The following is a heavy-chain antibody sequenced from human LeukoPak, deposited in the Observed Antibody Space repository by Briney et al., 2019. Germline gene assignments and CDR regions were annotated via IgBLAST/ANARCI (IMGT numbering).Heavy chain of an antibody. Sequence: SETLSLTCTVAGGSISSGGYYWSWIRQHPGKGLEWIGYVYYSGSTYYNPSLKSRVTISVDTSKNQFSLKLSSVTAADTAVYYCARGGEIWLHFDYWGQGTLVTVSS. J-gene: IGHJ4*02. D-gene: IGHD5-18*01. CDR1: GGSISSGGYY. V-gene: IGHV4-31*03. CDR2: VYYSGST. CDR3: ARGGEIWLHFDY.